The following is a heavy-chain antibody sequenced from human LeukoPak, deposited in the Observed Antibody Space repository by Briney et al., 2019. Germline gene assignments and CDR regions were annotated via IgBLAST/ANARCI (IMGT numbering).Heavy chain of an antibody. D-gene: IGHD3-10*01. Sequence: PSETLSLTCTVSGGSISSYYCSWIRQPPGKGLEWIGYIYYSGSTNYNPSLKSRVTISVDTSKNQFSLKLSSVTAADTAVYYCARDAYGSGSSRPDYSLLLDYWGQGTLVTVSS. J-gene: IGHJ4*02. CDR2: IYYSGST. CDR1: GGSISSYY. CDR3: ARDAYGSGSSRPDYSLLLDY. V-gene: IGHV4-59*01.